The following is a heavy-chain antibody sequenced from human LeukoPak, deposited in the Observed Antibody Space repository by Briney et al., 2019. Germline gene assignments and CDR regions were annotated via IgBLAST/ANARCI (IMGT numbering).Heavy chain of an antibody. CDR3: QKTAYDILTGYSDAFDI. Sequence: GGSLRLSCEATGFNFSDYYMSWILQAPGKELEWVSYISSSSSYTNYADSVKGRFTISRDNAKNSLYLQMNSLRAEDMVVFFKQKTAYDILTGYSDAFDIWGQGTMVTVSS. J-gene: IGHJ3*02. V-gene: IGHV3-11*06. CDR1: GFNFSDYY. D-gene: IGHD3-9*01. CDR2: ISSSSSYT.